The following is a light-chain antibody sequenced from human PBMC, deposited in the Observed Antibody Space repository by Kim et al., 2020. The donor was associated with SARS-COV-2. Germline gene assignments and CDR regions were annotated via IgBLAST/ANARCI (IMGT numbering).Light chain of an antibody. V-gene: IGLV2-23*02. Sequence: GQSVTISCTGTSKDVGDFDYVSWFQHYPGKAPKLLIYEVAKRPSGISDRFSGSKSGNTASLTISGLQVEDEADYYCCSYAGRSTLVFGAGTKVTVL. CDR2: EVA. J-gene: IGLJ1*01. CDR1: SKDVGDFDY. CDR3: CSYAGRSTLV.